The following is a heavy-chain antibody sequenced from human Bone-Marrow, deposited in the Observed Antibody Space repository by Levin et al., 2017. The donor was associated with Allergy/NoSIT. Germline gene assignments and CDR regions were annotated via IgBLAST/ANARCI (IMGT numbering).Heavy chain of an antibody. Sequence: GGSLRLSCAASGFTFSSYAMHWVRQAPGKGLEWVAVISYDGSNKYYADSVKGRFTISRDNSKNTLYLQMNSLRAEDTAVYYCARVASKLLWFGNDAFDIWGQGTMVTVSS. CDR3: ARVASKLLWFGNDAFDI. V-gene: IGHV3-30*04. CDR1: GFTFSSYA. J-gene: IGHJ3*02. D-gene: IGHD3-10*01. CDR2: ISYDGSNK.